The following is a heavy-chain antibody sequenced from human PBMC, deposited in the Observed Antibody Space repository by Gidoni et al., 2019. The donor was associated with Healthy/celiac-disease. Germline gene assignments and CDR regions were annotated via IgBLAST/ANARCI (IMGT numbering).Heavy chain of an antibody. CDR1: GLTFSNAC. CDR2: IKSKTDGGTT. D-gene: IGHD3-9*01. V-gene: IGHV3-15*01. J-gene: IGHJ3*02. Sequence: EVHLVESGGGLVKPGGSLRLSCAASGLTFSNACMSLVRQAPGNGLEWVVRIKSKTDGGTTDYAATVKGRFTISIDDANNTLYLQMNSLKTEDIAVYYCTTDHGAVRYFDWLLREVDDAFDIWGQGTMVTVSS. CDR3: TTDHGAVRYFDWLLREVDDAFDI.